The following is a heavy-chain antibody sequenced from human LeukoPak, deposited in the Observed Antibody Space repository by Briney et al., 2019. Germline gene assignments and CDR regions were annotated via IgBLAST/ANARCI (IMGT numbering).Heavy chain of an antibody. CDR3: AKVGRPYSSSWYRY. CDR1: GFTFSSYG. Sequence: GGTLRLSCAASGFTFSSYGMSWVRQAPGKGLEWVSAISGSGGSTYYADSVKGRFTISRDNSKNTLYLQMNSLRAEDTAVYYCAKVGRPYSSSWYRYWGQGTLVTVSS. V-gene: IGHV3-23*01. CDR2: ISGSGGST. D-gene: IGHD6-13*01. J-gene: IGHJ4*02.